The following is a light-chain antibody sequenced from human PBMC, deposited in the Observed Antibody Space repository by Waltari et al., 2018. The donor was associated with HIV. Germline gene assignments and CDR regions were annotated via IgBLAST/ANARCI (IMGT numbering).Light chain of an antibody. CDR1: SSDIGSYY. J-gene: IGLJ2*01. CDR3: ATWDDNLSGVV. CDR2: RNN. Sequence: QSVLTQPPSASGTPGQRVTISCSGSSSDIGSYYVYWFQQLPGTAPKLLIYRNNQRPPGVPERIPGPKAGNFGPLGHRGLRSEDEADYYCATWDDNLSGVVFGGGTKLTVL. V-gene: IGLV1-47*01.